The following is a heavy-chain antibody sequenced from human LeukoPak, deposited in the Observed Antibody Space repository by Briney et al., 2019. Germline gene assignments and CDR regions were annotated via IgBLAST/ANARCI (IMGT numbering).Heavy chain of an antibody. D-gene: IGHD6-13*01. CDR1: GFTFSSYS. V-gene: IGHV3-48*01. J-gene: IGHJ4*02. CDR3: ARDGHGIAAAYDY. CDR2: ISSSSSTI. Sequence: GGSLRLSCAASGFTFSSYSMNWVRQAPGKGLEWVSYISSSSSTIYYADSVKGRFTISRDNAKNSLYLQMNSLRAEDTAVYYCARDGHGIAAAYDYWGQGTLVTVSS.